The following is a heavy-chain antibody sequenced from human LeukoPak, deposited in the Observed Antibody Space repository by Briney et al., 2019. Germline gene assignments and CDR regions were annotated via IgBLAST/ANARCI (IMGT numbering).Heavy chain of an antibody. J-gene: IGHJ6*02. CDR1: GGSISSYY. V-gene: IGHV4-34*01. CDR2: INHNGST. D-gene: IGHD5-18*01. Sequence: SETLSLTCTVSGGSISSYYWSWIRQPPGKGLEWIGEINHNGSTNYNPSLKSRVTISVDTSKNQFSLKLSSVTAADTAVYYCARGPSIQLWSDPYYYYGMDVWGQGTTVTVSS. CDR3: ARGPSIQLWSDPYYYYGMDV.